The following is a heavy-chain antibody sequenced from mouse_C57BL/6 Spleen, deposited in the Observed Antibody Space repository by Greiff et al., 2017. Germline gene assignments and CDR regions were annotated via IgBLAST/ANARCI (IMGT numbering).Heavy chain of an antibody. Sequence: EVQLVESGGDLVKPGGSLKLSCAASGFTFSSYGMSWVRQTPDKRLEWVATISSGGSYPYYPDSVKGRFTISRDNAKNTLYLQMSSLKSEDTAMYYCARQGDSSGFFDYWGQGTTLTVSS. D-gene: IGHD3-2*02. CDR1: GFTFSSYG. J-gene: IGHJ2*01. CDR2: ISSGGSYP. V-gene: IGHV5-6*01. CDR3: ARQGDSSGFFDY.